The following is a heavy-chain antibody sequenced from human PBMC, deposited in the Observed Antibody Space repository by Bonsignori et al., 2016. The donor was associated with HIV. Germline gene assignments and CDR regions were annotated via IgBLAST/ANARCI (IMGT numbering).Heavy chain of an antibody. CDR3: ARDGGLGWGFGYCSRTSCYRGRY. Sequence: WVRQAPGQGLEWMGWISAYNGDTNYAHNLLGRLTMTTDTSTSTAYMELRSLRSDDTAVYYCARDGGLGWGFGYCSRTSCYRGRYWGQGTLVTVSS. CDR2: ISAYNGDT. V-gene: IGHV1-18*01. D-gene: IGHD2-2*03. J-gene: IGHJ4*02.